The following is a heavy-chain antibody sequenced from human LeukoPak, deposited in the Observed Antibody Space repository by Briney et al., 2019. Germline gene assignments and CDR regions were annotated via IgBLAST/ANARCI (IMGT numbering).Heavy chain of an antibody. CDR1: AFSISSGYY. Sequence: SETLSLTYTVSAFSISSGYYWDWIRQPPGKGLEWIGSIYHSGRIYYNPSLKSRVTISVDTSKNQFSLKLSSVTAADTAVYYCAREWEGAVGAGGGIEYYFDYWGQGTLVTVSS. V-gene: IGHV4-38-2*02. CDR3: AREWEGAVGAGGGIEYYFDY. J-gene: IGHJ4*02. CDR2: IYHSGRI. D-gene: IGHD1-26*01.